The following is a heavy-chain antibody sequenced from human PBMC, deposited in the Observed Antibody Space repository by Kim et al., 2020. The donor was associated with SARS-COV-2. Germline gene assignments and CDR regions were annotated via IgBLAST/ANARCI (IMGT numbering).Heavy chain of an antibody. V-gene: IGHV1-8*01. J-gene: IGHJ5*02. CDR3: ARGPTRGYCSSTSCYNVYNWFDP. D-gene: IGHD2-2*02. CDR1: GYTFTSYD. CDR2: MNPNSGNT. Sequence: ASVKVSCKASGYTFTSYDINWVRQATGQGLEWMGWMNPNSGNTGYAQKFQGRVTMTRNTSISTAYMELSSLRSEDTAVYYCARGPTRGYCSSTSCYNVYNWFDPWGQGTLVTVSS.